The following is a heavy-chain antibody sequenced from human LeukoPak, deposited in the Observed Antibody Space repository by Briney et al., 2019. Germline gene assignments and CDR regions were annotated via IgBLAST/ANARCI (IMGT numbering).Heavy chain of an antibody. CDR1: GGSISGYY. CDR3: ARGAAATRDY. J-gene: IGHJ4*02. D-gene: IGHD2-15*01. CDR2: IHYSGST. V-gene: IGHV4-59*01. Sequence: PSETLSLTCTVSGGSISGYYWSWIRQPPGKGLEWIGYIHYSGSTDYNPSLKSRVTISVDTSKNQFSLKLASVTAADTAVCYCARGAAATRDYWGQGILVTVSS.